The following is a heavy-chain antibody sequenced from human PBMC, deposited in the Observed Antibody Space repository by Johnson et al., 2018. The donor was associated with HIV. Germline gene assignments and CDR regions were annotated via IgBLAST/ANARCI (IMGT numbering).Heavy chain of an antibody. D-gene: IGHD1-20*01. CDR3: AKDMRYNWGSPFDI. CDR1: EFNVSSNY. CDR2: VYSGGYT. Sequence: MLLVEYGGGVVQPGRSLRLSCAASEFNVSSNYMNWVRQAPGRGLEWVSVVYSGGYTYYADSVKGRFTISRDTSKNTVYLQMNSLRAEDTALYYCAKDMRYNWGSPFDIWGHGTMVSVSS. V-gene: IGHV3-66*01. J-gene: IGHJ3*02.